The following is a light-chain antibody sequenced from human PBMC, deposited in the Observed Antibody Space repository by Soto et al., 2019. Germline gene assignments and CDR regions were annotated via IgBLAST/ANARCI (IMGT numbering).Light chain of an antibody. CDR2: HDD. V-gene: IGLV1-36*01. J-gene: IGLJ3*02. CDR1: SSNIGENY. Sequence: QSVLTQPPSVSAAPRQRVTISCSGSSSNIGENYVNWYQQLPGKAPKLLIYHDDLLSAGVSDRFSGSKSGTSAPLAISDLQSEDEADYYCAAWDDSLDGHVFGGGTKVTVL. CDR3: AAWDDSLDGHV.